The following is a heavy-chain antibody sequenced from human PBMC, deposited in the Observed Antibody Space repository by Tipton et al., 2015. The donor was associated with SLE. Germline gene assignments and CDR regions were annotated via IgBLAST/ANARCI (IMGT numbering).Heavy chain of an antibody. D-gene: IGHD2-2*01. J-gene: IGHJ3*02. CDR1: GFTFSNYA. Sequence: SLRLSCAASGFTFSNYAMSWVRQAPGKGLEWVSAITASGGSTYYADSVKGRFTISRDNSKNTLYLQMSSLRAEDTAVYYCARVRSEYCSSTSCSHDAFDIWGQGTMVTVSS. CDR3: ARVRSEYCSSTSCSHDAFDI. CDR2: ITASGGST. V-gene: IGHV3-23*01.